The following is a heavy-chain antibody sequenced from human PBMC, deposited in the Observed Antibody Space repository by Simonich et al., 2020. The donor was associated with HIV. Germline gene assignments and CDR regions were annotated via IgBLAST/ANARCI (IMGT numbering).Heavy chain of an antibody. V-gene: IGHV1-18*01. CDR1: GYTYINYG. J-gene: IGHJ6*02. CDR2: ITVYNGNT. D-gene: IGHD5-12*01. CDR3: AIGGYNGEANAMDV. Sequence: QVQLVQSGAEVKKPGASVKVSCKASGYTYINYGINWVRQAPGQGLEWMGRITVYNGNTDSAQKFRGRLTLTTHTSTTTAYMELRSLRSDDTAVYYCAIGGYNGEANAMDVWGQGTTVTVSS.